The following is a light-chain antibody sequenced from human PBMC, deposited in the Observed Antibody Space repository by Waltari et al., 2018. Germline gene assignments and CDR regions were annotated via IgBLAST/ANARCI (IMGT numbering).Light chain of an antibody. Sequence: DIVMTQSPDSLAVSLGERATINCKSSQSVLYSSINKNYLAWYQQKPGQPPKLPISWAATRESGVPDRFSGSGSGTDFTLTISSLQAEDVAVYYCQQYYSARTFGQGTKVQI. CDR3: QQYYSART. CDR1: QSVLYSSINKNY. V-gene: IGKV4-1*01. J-gene: IGKJ1*01. CDR2: WAA.